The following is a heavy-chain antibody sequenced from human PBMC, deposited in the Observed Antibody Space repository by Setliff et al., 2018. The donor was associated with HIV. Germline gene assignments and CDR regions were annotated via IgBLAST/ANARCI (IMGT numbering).Heavy chain of an antibody. CDR3: ARYAGGYPLNDVFDI. CDR2: IKKDGSEK. J-gene: IGHJ3*02. CDR1: GFTFSTYW. V-gene: IGHV3-7*01. Sequence: GSLRLSCEASGFTFSTYWMSWVRQAPGKGLEWVANIKKDGSEKFYVDSVKGRFTISRDNAKNSLSLQMNSLRAEDTAVYYCARYAGGYPLNDVFDIWGQGTMVTVS. D-gene: IGHD3-22*01.